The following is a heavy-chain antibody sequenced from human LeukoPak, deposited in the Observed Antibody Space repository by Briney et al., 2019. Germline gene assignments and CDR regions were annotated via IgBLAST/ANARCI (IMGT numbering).Heavy chain of an antibody. CDR2: ISYDGSNK. D-gene: IGHD1-20*01. J-gene: IGHJ4*02. V-gene: IGHV3-30-3*01. Sequence: PGGSLRLSCAASGFTFSSYAMHWVRQAPGKGLEWVAVISYDGSNKYYAESVKGRFTISRDNSKNTLYLQMNSLRAEDTAVYYCASTRMGGITGSEDYWGQGTLVTVSS. CDR3: ASTRMGGITGSEDY. CDR1: GFTFSSYA.